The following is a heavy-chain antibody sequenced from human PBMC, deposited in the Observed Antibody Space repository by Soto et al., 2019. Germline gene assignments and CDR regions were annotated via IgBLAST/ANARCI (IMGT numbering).Heavy chain of an antibody. J-gene: IGHJ4*02. Sequence: QVQLVESGGGVVQPGKSLTLSCAESGLTLNRFGMHWVRQAPGKGLEWVAMIWHDGTNRYYGESVKGRFTISRDSSKNTMYLQMNSLRAEDTAVYYCARALGYDIMTGYFYYWGQGTLVTVSS. D-gene: IGHD3-9*01. CDR3: ARALGYDIMTGYFYY. V-gene: IGHV3-33*01. CDR1: GLTLNRFG. CDR2: IWHDGTNR.